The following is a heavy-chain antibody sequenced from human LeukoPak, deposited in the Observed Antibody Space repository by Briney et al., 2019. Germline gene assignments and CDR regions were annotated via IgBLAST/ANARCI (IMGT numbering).Heavy chain of an antibody. CDR1: GFTFSSYS. V-gene: IGHV3-21*01. D-gene: IGHD1-26*01. CDR3: ARRPLYSGSYST. Sequence: PGGSLRLSCAAPGFTFSSYSMNWVRQAPGKGLEWVSSISSSSSSYIYYADSVKGRFTISRDNAKNSLYLQMNSLRAEDTAVYYCARRPLYSGSYSTWGQGTLVTVSS. J-gene: IGHJ1*01. CDR2: ISSSSSSYI.